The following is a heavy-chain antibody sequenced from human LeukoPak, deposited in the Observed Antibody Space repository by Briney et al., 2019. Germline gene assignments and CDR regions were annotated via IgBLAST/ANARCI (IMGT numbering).Heavy chain of an antibody. Sequence: GRSLRLSCAASGFTFSSYAMHWVRQAPGKGLEWVAVISYDGSNKYYADSVKGRFTISRDNSKNTLYLQMNSLRAEDTAVYYCAKVISSGWYLVDYWGQGTLVTVSS. CDR1: GFTFSSYA. CDR3: AKVISSGWYLVDY. V-gene: IGHV3-30-3*01. J-gene: IGHJ4*02. D-gene: IGHD6-19*01. CDR2: ISYDGSNK.